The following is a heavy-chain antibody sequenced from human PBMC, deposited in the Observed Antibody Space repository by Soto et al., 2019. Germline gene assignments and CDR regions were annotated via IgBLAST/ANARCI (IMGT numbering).Heavy chain of an antibody. Sequence: SVKVSCKASGGTFSSYAISWVRQAPGQGLEWMGGIIPIFGTANYAQKFQGRVTITADESTSTAYMELSSLRSEDTAVYYCARDPAWGSSSSEPYYYYGMDVWGQGTTVTVSS. CDR2: IIPIFGTA. V-gene: IGHV1-69*13. CDR1: GGTFSSYA. J-gene: IGHJ6*02. D-gene: IGHD6-6*01. CDR3: ARDPAWGSSSSEPYYYYGMDV.